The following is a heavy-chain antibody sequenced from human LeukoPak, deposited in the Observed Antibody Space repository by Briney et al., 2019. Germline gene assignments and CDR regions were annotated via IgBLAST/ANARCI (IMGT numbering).Heavy chain of an antibody. CDR1: GYTFTSYG. D-gene: IGHD5-18*01. Sequence: ASVKVSCKASGYTFTSYGISWVRQAPGQGLEWMGWISAYNGNTNYAQKLQGRVTMTTDTSTSTAYMELRSLRSDDTAVYYCARRMRVYSYGSPFAFDIWGQGTMVTVSS. CDR2: ISAYNGNT. CDR3: ARRMRVYSYGSPFAFDI. V-gene: IGHV1-18*01. J-gene: IGHJ3*02.